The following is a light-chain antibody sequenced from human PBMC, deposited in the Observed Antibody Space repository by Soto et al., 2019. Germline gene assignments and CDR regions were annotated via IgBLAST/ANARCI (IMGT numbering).Light chain of an antibody. CDR3: QQYNSYSRT. V-gene: IGKV1-5*01. CDR1: QSISSW. J-gene: IGKJ1*01. CDR2: TAS. Sequence: DIQMTQSPSTLSASVGDRVTITCRASQSISSWLAWYQQKPGKAPNLLIYTASTLQSGVPSRFSGSGSGTEFTLTITGLQADDFATYFCQQYNSYSRTFGQGTKVDI.